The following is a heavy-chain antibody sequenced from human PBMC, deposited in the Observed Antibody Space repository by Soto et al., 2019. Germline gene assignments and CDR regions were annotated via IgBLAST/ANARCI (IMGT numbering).Heavy chain of an antibody. D-gene: IGHD3-10*01. Sequence: QVQLLQSGAEVKKPGSSVKVSCTASGGTFTTHAFNWVRQAPGQGLEWVGGIIPIFGTPNYAQKFQGRVPITADASTSTVYMELSSLRSDDTAVYYCARDLEFRDGNISHLDYWGQGTLVTVS. J-gene: IGHJ4*02. CDR1: GGTFTTHA. CDR2: IIPIFGTP. V-gene: IGHV1-69*01. CDR3: ARDLEFRDGNISHLDY.